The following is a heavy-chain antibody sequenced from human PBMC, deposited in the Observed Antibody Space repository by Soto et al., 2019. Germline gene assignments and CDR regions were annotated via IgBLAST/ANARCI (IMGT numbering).Heavy chain of an antibody. D-gene: IGHD6-13*01. CDR2: ISYSGST. CDR3: ARHEDSSSWLAWFDP. V-gene: IGHV4-39*01. Sequence: SETLSLTCNVSGGSISSSTYYWGWIRQPSGKGLEWIATISYSGSTCYNPSLKSRVTISVDTSKNQFSLNLTSVTAADTAVYYCARHEDSSSWLAWFDPWGQGTLVTVSS. CDR1: GGSISSSTYY. J-gene: IGHJ5*02.